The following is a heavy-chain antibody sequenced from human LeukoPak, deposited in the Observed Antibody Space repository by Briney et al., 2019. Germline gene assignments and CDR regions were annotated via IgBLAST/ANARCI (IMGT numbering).Heavy chain of an antibody. CDR3: ASYCSSTSCYSAFDI. D-gene: IGHD2-2*02. V-gene: IGHV4-30-4*08. J-gene: IGHJ3*02. Sequence: PSETLSLTCTVSGGSISSGDYYSSWIRQPPGKGLEWIGYIYYSGSTYYNPSLKSRFTISVDTSKNQFSLKLSSVTAADTAVYYCASYCSSTSCYSAFDIWGQGTMVTVSS. CDR2: IYYSGST. CDR1: GGSISSGDYY.